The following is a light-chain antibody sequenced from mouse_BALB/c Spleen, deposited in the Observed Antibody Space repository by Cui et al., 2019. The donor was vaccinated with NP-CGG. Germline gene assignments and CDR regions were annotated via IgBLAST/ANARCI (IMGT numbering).Light chain of an antibody. V-gene: IGLV1*01. CDR1: TGAVTTRNY. CDR2: GTN. CDR3: ALWYSNHWV. Sequence: QAVVTQESALTTSPGETVTLTCRSSTGAVTTRNYANWVQEKPDHLFTGLIGGTNNRVPGVPARFSGSLIGDKAALTITGAHTEDEAIYFCALWYSNHWVFGGGTKLTVL. J-gene: IGLJ1*01.